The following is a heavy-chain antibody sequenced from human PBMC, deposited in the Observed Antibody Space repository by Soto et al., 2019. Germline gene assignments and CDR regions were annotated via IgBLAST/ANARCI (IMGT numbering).Heavy chain of an antibody. D-gene: IGHD3-10*01. Sequence: QVQLQESGPGLVKPSQTLSLTCTVSGGSISSGGYYWSWIRQHPGKGLEWIGYIYYTGSTYYNPSLKSRATISVDTSKNQFSLKLSSVTAADTAVYYCATLYMVRGVRTFDYWGQGTLVTVSS. CDR3: ATLYMVRGVRTFDY. J-gene: IGHJ4*02. CDR1: GGSISSGGYY. CDR2: IYYTGST. V-gene: IGHV4-31*03.